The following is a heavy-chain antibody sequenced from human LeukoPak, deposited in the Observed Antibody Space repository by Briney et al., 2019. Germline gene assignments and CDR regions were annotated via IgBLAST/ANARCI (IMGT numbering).Heavy chain of an antibody. D-gene: IGHD5-18*01. V-gene: IGHV3-15*01. CDR2: IRGKPDHGRT. CDR3: TTELLPDTAMLGDAFDI. J-gene: IGHJ3*02. CDR1: GFAFSDAW. Sequence: PGGSLRLSCAASGFAFSDAWMSWVRQAPGKGLEWVGRIRGKPDHGRTDYAAPVTGRFTISKDASQNTLYLQMNSLKTEDTAVYYCTTELLPDTAMLGDAFDIWGQGTMVTVSS.